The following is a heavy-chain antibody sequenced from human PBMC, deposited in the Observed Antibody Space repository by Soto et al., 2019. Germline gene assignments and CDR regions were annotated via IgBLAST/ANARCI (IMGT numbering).Heavy chain of an antibody. CDR3: ARDTMSSGWYYDDFDL. J-gene: IGHJ3*01. CDR2: IYTSGST. D-gene: IGHD6-19*01. V-gene: IGHV4-4*07. Sequence: KTSETXSLTCTVAVCSIIIYYFGWVRHPAGKGLEWIGRIYTSGSTNYKPSLKSRVTMSVDTSKNQFSLKLSSVTAADTAVYYCARDTMSSGWYYDDFDLWGQGTMVTVSS. CDR1: VCSIIIYY.